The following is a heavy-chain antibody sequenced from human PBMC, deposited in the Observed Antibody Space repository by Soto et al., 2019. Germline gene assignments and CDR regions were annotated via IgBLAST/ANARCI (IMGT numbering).Heavy chain of an antibody. CDR2: INPNSGGT. Sequence: ASVKVSCKASGYTFTGYYMHWVRQAPGQGLEWMGWINPNSGGTNYAQKFQGRVTMTRDTSISTAYMELSRLRSDDTAVYYCARTRGWYSSRWYVFDYWGQGTLVTVSS. D-gene: IGHD6-13*01. CDR3: ARTRGWYSSRWYVFDY. V-gene: IGHV1-2*02. J-gene: IGHJ4*02. CDR1: GYTFTGYY.